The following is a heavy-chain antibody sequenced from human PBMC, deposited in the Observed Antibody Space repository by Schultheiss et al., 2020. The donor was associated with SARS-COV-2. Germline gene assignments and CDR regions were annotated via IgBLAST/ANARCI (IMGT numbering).Heavy chain of an antibody. D-gene: IGHD1-26*01. CDR2: INPSGGST. CDR1: GYTFTSYY. CDR3: ARDRWDSYYYYGMDV. Sequence: ASVKVSCKASGYTFTSYYMHWVRQAPGQGLEWMGIINPSGGSTSYAQKFQGRVTMTRDTSTSTVYMELSSLRSEDTAVYYCARDRWDSYYYYGMDVWGQGTTVTVSS. J-gene: IGHJ6*02. V-gene: IGHV1-46*01.